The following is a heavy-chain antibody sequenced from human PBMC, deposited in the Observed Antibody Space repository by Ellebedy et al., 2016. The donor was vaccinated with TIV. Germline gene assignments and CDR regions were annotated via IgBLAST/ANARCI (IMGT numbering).Heavy chain of an antibody. Sequence: LRLSCTVSGGSISSYYWSWIRQPPGKALEWLAHIDWDEDKYYNPSLKTRLTVSKDTSKNQVVLTMTNMDPVDTATYFCARRKGDYEFDYWGQGTLVTVSS. V-gene: IGHV2-70*01. CDR1: GGSISSYYW. CDR3: ARRKGDYEFDY. CDR2: IDWDEDK. J-gene: IGHJ4*02. D-gene: IGHD3-16*01.